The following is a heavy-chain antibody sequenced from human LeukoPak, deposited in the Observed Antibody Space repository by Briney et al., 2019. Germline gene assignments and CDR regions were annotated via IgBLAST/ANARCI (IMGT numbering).Heavy chain of an antibody. CDR3: TKARYSNAWDYSDY. D-gene: IGHD6-19*01. Sequence: GGSLTLSRVGSGFTFSSYAMNWVRQAPGKGLEWVSGISGSGSASYYADSVKGRFTISRDNSRNTLYLQMNYLSVDDTAVYYCTKARYSNAWDYSDYWGQGTLVTVSS. CDR1: GFTFSSYA. J-gene: IGHJ4*02. CDR2: ISGSGSAS. V-gene: IGHV3-23*01.